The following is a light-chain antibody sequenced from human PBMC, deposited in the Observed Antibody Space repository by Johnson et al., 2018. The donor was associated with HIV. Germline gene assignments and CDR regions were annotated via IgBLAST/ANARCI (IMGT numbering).Light chain of an antibody. CDR3: GTWDSSLSAYV. J-gene: IGLJ1*01. V-gene: IGLV1-51*02. CDR1: SSNIGNNY. CDR2: VNN. Sequence: QSVLTQPPSVSAAPGQKVTISCSGSSSNIGNNYVSWYQQFPGTAPKLLIYVNNKRPSGIPDRFSGSKSGTSATLGITGLQTGDEADYYCGTWDSSLSAYVFGTGTKVTVL.